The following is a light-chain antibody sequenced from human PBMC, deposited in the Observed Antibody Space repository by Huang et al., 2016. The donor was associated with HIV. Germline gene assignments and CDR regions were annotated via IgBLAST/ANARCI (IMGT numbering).Light chain of an antibody. J-gene: IGKJ2*01. CDR1: KDIGSH. Sequence: DIQMTQSPSSLSASVGDRVTLTCRTSKDIGSHLNWYQQRPGRAPKLLIYVSSTLQSGFPSRFSGGGSGTDFTLTISNLQPEDVATYYCQHSYVSLGYTFGQGTKLEI. CDR2: VSS. V-gene: IGKV1-39*01. CDR3: QHSYVSLGYT.